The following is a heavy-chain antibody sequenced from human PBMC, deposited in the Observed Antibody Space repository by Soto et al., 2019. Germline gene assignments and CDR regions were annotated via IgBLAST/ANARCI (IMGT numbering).Heavy chain of an antibody. CDR3: AIGLRRTGRPGYSYFDL. V-gene: IGHV4-31*03. J-gene: IGHJ2*01. CDR1: GVSISTGGRF. Sequence: QVQLQESGPGLVKPSQTLSLTCTVSGVSISTGGRFWSWVRQHPEKGLEWIGNIYYSGNTVYNPSLKSRLTISLDTSKTQCSLTLASVTAADTALYYCAIGLRRTGRPGYSYFDLWGRGALVTVSS. D-gene: IGHD7-27*01. CDR2: IYYSGNT.